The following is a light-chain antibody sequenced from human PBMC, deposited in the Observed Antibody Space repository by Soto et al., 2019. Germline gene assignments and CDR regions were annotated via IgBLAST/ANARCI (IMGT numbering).Light chain of an antibody. V-gene: IGLV1-51*01. J-gene: IGLJ1*01. CDR2: DDN. CDR3: GSWDSSLSAYV. Sequence: SLLTQPPSVSAAPGQKVTISGSGSSSNIGGNSVSWYQQLPGTAPKLLIYDDNKRPSGIPDRFSGSKSGTSATLGITGFQTGDEADYYCGSWDSSLSAYVFGTGTKVTVL. CDR1: SSNIGGNS.